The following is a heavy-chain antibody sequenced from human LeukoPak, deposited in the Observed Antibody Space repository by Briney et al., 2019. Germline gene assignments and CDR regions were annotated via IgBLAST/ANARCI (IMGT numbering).Heavy chain of an antibody. J-gene: IGHJ4*02. V-gene: IGHV3-23*01. CDR2: ISGSDSGT. D-gene: IGHD3-10*01. Sequence: GGSLRLSCTASGFTFSSSAMCWVRQAPGKGLEWVSAISGSDSGTFYADSVKGRFTISRDTSKNTLYLQMNSLRAEDTAVYYCAKDFLWSVEGFSFDHWGQGILVTVSS. CDR1: GFTFSSSA. CDR3: AKDFLWSVEGFSFDH.